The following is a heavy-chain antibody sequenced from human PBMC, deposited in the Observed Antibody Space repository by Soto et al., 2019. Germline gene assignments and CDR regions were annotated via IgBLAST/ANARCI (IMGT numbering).Heavy chain of an antibody. CDR3: ARVSPYGWPYFDY. J-gene: IGHJ4*02. CDR2: INAGNGNT. Sequence: ASVKVSCKASGYTFTSYAMHWVRQAPGQRLEWMGWINAGNGNTKYSQKFQGRVTITRDTSASTAYMELSSLRSEDTAVYYCARVSPYGWPYFDYWGQGTLVTVSS. D-gene: IGHD6-19*01. V-gene: IGHV1-3*01. CDR1: GYTFTSYA.